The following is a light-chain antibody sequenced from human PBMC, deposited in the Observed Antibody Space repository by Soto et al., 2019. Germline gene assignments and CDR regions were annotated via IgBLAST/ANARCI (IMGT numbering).Light chain of an antibody. J-gene: IGKJ1*01. CDR2: GAS. Sequence: IVMTQSQATLSVSPGERATLSCRASQNIYSNVAWYQQRPGQAPRLLIYGASSRATGIPDRFSGSGSGTDFTLTITTLEPEDFAVYYCQQYGSSPRTFGLGTKVDIK. CDR3: QQYGSSPRT. CDR1: QNIYSN. V-gene: IGKV3-20*01.